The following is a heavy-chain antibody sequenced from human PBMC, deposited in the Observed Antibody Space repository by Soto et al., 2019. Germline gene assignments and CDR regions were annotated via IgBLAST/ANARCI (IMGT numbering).Heavy chain of an antibody. Sequence: QVQLQESCRGLVKPSETLSLTCTVSGGSIGTYYWSWIRQPPGKGLEWIGYIYYRGNTDYNPSLKSRVTISLDTPKNQFSLKLSSVTAADTAVYYCARHPGYYDILTGYTTYYFDYWGQGILVTVSS. J-gene: IGHJ4*02. V-gene: IGHV4-59*08. CDR3: ARHPGYYDILTGYTTYYFDY. CDR2: IYYRGNT. D-gene: IGHD3-9*01. CDR1: GGSIGTYY.